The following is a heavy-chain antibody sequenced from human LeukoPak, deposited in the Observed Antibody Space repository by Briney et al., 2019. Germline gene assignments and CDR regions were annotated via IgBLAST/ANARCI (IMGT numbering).Heavy chain of an antibody. CDR3: ARGRNSRVLRYFDAVTRFDY. Sequence: SETLSLTCAVYGGSFSGYYWSWIRQPPGKGLEWIGEINHSGSTNYNPSLKSRVTISVDTSKNQFSLKLSSVTAADTAVYYCARGRNSRVLRYFDAVTRFDYWGQGTLVTVSS. CDR1: GGSFSGYY. D-gene: IGHD3-9*01. J-gene: IGHJ4*02. CDR2: INHSGST. V-gene: IGHV4-34*01.